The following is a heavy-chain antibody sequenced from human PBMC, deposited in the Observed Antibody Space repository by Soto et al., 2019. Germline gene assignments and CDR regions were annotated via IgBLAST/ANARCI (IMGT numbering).Heavy chain of an antibody. CDR3: ARDLWFDP. V-gene: IGHV1-3*01. CDR1: GYTFTRYA. Sequence: ASVKVSCKASGYTFTRYAIHWVRQAPGQGLEWLGWINAGTGIATYSQRFQGRVTITGDTSATTSYMELSSLTSEDTAVYFCARDLWFDPWGQGTLVTVSS. CDR2: INAGTGIA. J-gene: IGHJ5*02.